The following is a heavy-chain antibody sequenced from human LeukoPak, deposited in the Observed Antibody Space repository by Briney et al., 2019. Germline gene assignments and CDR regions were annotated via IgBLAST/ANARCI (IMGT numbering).Heavy chain of an antibody. Sequence: GGSLRPSCAASGFTFDDYAMHWVRQAPGKGLEWVSLISWDGGSTYYADSVKGRFTISRDNSKNSLYLQMNSLRAEDTALYYCATFQWLARGYYYYGMDVWGQGTTVTVSS. J-gene: IGHJ6*02. CDR1: GFTFDDYA. CDR2: ISWDGGST. V-gene: IGHV3-43D*03. CDR3: ATFQWLARGYYYYGMDV. D-gene: IGHD6-19*01.